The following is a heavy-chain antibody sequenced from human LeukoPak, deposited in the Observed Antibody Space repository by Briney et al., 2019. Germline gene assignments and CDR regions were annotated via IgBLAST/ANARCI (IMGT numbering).Heavy chain of an antibody. D-gene: IGHD1-26*01. CDR1: GGTFSSYA. Sequence: AAVKVSFKASGGTFSSYAISWVRQARGQGLEWMGRIIPILGIANYAQKFQGRVTITADKSTSTAYMELSSLRSEHTAVYYCAGGSSEGATFDYWGQGTLVTVSS. CDR2: IIPILGIA. V-gene: IGHV1-69*04. CDR3: AGGSSEGATFDY. J-gene: IGHJ4*02.